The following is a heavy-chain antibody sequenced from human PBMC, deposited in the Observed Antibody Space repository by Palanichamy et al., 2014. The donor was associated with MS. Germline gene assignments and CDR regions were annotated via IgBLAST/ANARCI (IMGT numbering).Heavy chain of an antibody. D-gene: IGHD3-3*01. V-gene: IGHV3-15*01. Sequence: EVHLVESGGGLVKPGGSLRLSCAASGFTFTNAWMNWVRQAPEKGLEWVGRIKSKIDGGTTEYAAPVKGRFTISRDDSTNTLYLQMNSLKTEDTAVYYCTLRGFGVTTILGYWGQGTLVTVSS. CDR3: TLRGFGVTTILGY. J-gene: IGHJ4*02. CDR2: IKSKIDGGTT. CDR1: GFTFTNAW.